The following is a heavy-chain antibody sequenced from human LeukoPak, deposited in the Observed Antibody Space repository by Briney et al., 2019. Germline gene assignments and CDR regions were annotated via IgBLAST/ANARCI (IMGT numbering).Heavy chain of an antibody. Sequence: SVSVSCTPSGRTFTSHAISWVRQAPGQGLEWMGAIIPISGTSNYAQKFRGRVTITADESTSTAYMELSSLRSEDTAVFYCARWAGYTSGWYWGPFDYWGQGTLVTVSS. J-gene: IGHJ4*02. CDR3: ARWAGYTSGWYWGPFDY. D-gene: IGHD6-19*01. V-gene: IGHV1-69*13. CDR1: GRTFTSHA. CDR2: IIPISGTS.